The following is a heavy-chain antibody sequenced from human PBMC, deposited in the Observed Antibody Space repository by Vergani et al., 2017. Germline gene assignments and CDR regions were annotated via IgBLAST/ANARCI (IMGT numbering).Heavy chain of an antibody. Sequence: QVQLVESGGGLVKPGGSLRLSCAASGFTFSDYYMSWIRQAPGKGLGWVSYISSSGSTIYYADSVKGRFTISRDNAKNSLYLQMNSLRAEDTAVYYCARVGRNGYILPNLSYFDYWGQGTLVTVSS. CDR2: ISSSGSTI. D-gene: IGHD5-24*01. V-gene: IGHV3-11*01. CDR3: ARVGRNGYILPNLSYFDY. J-gene: IGHJ4*02. CDR1: GFTFSDYY.